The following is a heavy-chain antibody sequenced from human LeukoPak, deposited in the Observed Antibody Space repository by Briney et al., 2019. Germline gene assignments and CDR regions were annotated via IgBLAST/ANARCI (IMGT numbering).Heavy chain of an antibody. D-gene: IGHD1-26*01. CDR3: ARGTSGSYLKYYFDY. J-gene: IGHJ4*02. CDR1: GGSISSYY. CDR2: IYYSGST. Sequence: SETLSLTCTVSGGSISSYYWSWIRQPPGKGLEWIGYIYYSGSTNYNPSLKSRVTISGDTSKNQFSLKLSSVTAADTAVYYCARGTSGSYLKYYFDYWGQETLVTVSS. V-gene: IGHV4-59*08.